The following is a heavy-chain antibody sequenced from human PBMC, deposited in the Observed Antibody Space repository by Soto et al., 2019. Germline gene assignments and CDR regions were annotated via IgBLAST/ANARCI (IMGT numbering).Heavy chain of an antibody. CDR3: TTWTNYYDSSGYYYSLMGYFDY. CDR1: GFTFSNAW. Sequence: GGSLRLSCAASGFTFSNAWMNWVRQAPGKGLEWVGRIKSKTDGGTTDYAAPVKGRFTISRDDSKNTLYLQMNSLKTEDTAVYYCTTWTNYYDSSGYYYSLMGYFDYWGQGTLVTVSS. J-gene: IGHJ4*02. V-gene: IGHV3-15*07. CDR2: IKSKTDGGTT. D-gene: IGHD3-22*01.